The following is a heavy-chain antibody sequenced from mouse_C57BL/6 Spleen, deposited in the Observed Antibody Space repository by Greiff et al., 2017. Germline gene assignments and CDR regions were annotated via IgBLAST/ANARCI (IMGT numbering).Heavy chain of an antibody. J-gene: IGHJ2*01. CDR3: AKGVTGTLDY. CDR1: GYTFTSYW. CDR2: IDPSDSYT. Sequence: VQLQQPGAELVMPGASVKLSCKASGYTFTSYWMHWVKQRPGQGLEWIGEIDPSDSYTNYNQKFKGKSTLTVDKSSSTAYMQLSSLTSEDSAVYYCAKGVTGTLDYWGQGTTLTVSS. V-gene: IGHV1-69*01. D-gene: IGHD4-1*01.